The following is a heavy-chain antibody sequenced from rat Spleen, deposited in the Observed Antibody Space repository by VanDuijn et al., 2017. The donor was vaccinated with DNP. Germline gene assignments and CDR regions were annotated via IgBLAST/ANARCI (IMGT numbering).Heavy chain of an antibody. CDR3: ARSINYFDY. CDR1: GYSITRNY. J-gene: IGHJ2*01. CDR2: ISYSGST. V-gene: IGHV3-1*01. Sequence: EVQLQESGPGLVKPSQPLSLTCSVTGYSITRNYWAWIRKGPGNKMEWIGHISYSGSTSYNPSLKSRISITRDTSKNQFFLQLNSVTTEDTATYYCARSINYFDYWGQGVMVTVSS.